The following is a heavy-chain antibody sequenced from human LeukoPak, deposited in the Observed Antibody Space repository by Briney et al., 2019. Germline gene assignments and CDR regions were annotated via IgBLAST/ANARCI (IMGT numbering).Heavy chain of an antibody. CDR1: GYTFTSYG. D-gene: IGHD6-13*01. CDR3: ARADRGSRWSKNSYYFDY. Sequence: ASVKVSCKASGYTFTSYGISWVRQAPGQGLEWMGWISAYNGNTNYAQKLQGRVTMTTDTSTSTAYMELRSLRSDDTAVYYCARADRGSRWSKNSYYFDYWGQGTLVTVSS. CDR2: ISAYNGNT. V-gene: IGHV1-18*01. J-gene: IGHJ4*02.